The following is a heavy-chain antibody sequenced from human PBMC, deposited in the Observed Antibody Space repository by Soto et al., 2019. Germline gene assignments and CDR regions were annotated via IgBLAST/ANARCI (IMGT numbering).Heavy chain of an antibody. J-gene: IGHJ5*02. CDR3: ARVGPWVPYYYDSSPYTFENWFDP. CDR2: ISTTGNT. D-gene: IGHD3-22*01. CDR1: GDTITSFS. Sequence: SETLSLTCTVSGDTITSFSWNWIRQSAGKGLEWIGRISTTGNTHYNPSLESRVTMSLDTSKNQFSLKLTSVTAADTAVYYCARVGPWVPYYYDSSPYTFENWFDPWGQGTLVTVSS. V-gene: IGHV4-4*07.